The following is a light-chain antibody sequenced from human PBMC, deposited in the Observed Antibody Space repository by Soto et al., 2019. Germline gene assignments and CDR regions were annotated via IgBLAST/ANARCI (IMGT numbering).Light chain of an antibody. Sequence: EIVMTQSPATLSVSPGERATLSCRASQSVSNNLAWYQKKPGQAPRLLSYGASTRATGIPARFSGSGSGTEFTLTISSLQSEDFAVYYCQQYNTWWTFGQGTRVEIK. V-gene: IGKV3-15*01. J-gene: IGKJ1*01. CDR3: QQYNTWWT. CDR1: QSVSNN. CDR2: GAS.